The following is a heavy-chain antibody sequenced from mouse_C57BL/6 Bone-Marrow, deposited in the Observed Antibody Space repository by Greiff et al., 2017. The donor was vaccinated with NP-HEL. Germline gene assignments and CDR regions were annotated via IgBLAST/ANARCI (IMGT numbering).Heavy chain of an antibody. CDR2: IYPGDGDT. D-gene: IGHD1-1*01. Sequence: QVQLQQSGAELVKPGASVKISCKASGYAFSSYWMNWVKQRPGKGLEWIGQIYPGDGDTNYNGKFKGKATLTADKSSSTAYMQLSSLTSEDSAVYFCASLGTYYYGSSLDYWGQGTTLTVSS. J-gene: IGHJ2*01. CDR1: GYAFSSYW. V-gene: IGHV1-80*01. CDR3: ASLGTYYYGSSLDY.